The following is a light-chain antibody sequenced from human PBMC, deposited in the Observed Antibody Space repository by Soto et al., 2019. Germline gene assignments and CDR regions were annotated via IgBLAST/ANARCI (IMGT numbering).Light chain of an antibody. CDR2: KAS. Sequence: DIQMTQSPSTLSASVGDRVTITCRASRSISSWLAWYQQKPGKAPKLLIYKASSLESGVPSRFSGSGSGTEFTLTISSLQPDDFATYYCQQYTSFPTFGQGTKVEIK. CDR3: QQYTSFPT. V-gene: IGKV1-5*03. CDR1: RSISSW. J-gene: IGKJ1*01.